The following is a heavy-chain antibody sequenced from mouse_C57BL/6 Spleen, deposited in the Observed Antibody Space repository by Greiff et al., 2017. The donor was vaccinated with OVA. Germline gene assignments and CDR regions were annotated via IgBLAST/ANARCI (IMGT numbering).Heavy chain of an antibody. J-gene: IGHJ4*01. CDR2: IYPGSGST. Sequence: VQLQQSGAELVKPGASVKMSCKASGYTFTSYWITWVKQRPGQGLEWIGDIYPGSGSTNYNEKFKSKATLTVDTSSSTAYMQLSSLTSEDSAVYYCARSVVAPYAMDYWGQGTSVTVSS. D-gene: IGHD1-1*01. CDR1: GYTFTSYW. CDR3: ARSVVAPYAMDY. V-gene: IGHV1-55*01.